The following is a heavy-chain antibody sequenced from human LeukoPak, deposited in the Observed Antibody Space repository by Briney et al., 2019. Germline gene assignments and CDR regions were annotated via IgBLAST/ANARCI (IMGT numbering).Heavy chain of an antibody. J-gene: IGHJ4*02. D-gene: IGHD5-24*01. V-gene: IGHV4-38-2*01. CDR2: IYHSGST. CDR3: ARWLQLIGYDY. CDR1: GYSISSGYY. Sequence: KPSETLSLTCAVSGYSISSGYYWGWIRQPPGRGLEWIGSIYHSGSTYYNPSLKSRVTISVDTSKNQFSLKLSSVTAADTAVYYCARWLQLIGYDYWGQGTLVTVSS.